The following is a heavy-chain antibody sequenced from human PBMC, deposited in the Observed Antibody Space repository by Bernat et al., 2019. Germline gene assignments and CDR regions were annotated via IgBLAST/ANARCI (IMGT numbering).Heavy chain of an antibody. CDR1: GFTFSSYS. CDR2: ISSSSYI. D-gene: IGHD6-19*01. J-gene: IGHJ4*02. V-gene: IGHV3-21*01. CDR3: AIDIAVAGTISGRQDY. Sequence: EVQLVESGGGLVKPGGSLRLSCAASGFTFSSYSMNWVRQAPGKGLEWVSSISSSSYIYYADSVKGRFTISRDNAKNSLYLQMNSLRAEDTAVYYCAIDIAVAGTISGRQDYWGQGTLVTVSS.